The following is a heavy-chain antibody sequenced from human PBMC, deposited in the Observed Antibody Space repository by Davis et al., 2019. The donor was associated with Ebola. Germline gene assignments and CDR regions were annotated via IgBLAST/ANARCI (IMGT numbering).Heavy chain of an antibody. CDR3: ATRGSSREFDY. J-gene: IGHJ4*02. D-gene: IGHD6-13*01. V-gene: IGHV3-33*01. CDR1: GFTFTSYG. CDR2: IWYDGSNK. Sequence: GGSLRLSCEASGFTFTSYGMHWVRQVPGKGLEWVAVIWYDGSNKYYADSVKGRFTISRDNSKNTLYLQMNSLRVEDTAVYYCATRGSSREFDYWGQGTLVSVS.